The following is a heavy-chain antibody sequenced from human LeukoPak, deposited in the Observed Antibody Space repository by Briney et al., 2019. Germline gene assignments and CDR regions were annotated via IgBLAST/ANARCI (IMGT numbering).Heavy chain of an antibody. D-gene: IGHD3-3*01. Sequence: ASVKVSCKASGYIFTNYYIHWVRQAPGQGLEWMGVINPSGGSTNYAQKFQGRVTMTRDISTSTAYMELSSLRSEDTAVYYCARDRSTIFGVVTIDYWGQGTLVTVSS. CDR3: ARDRSTIFGVVTIDY. J-gene: IGHJ4*02. CDR2: INPSGGST. CDR1: GYIFTNYY. V-gene: IGHV1-46*01.